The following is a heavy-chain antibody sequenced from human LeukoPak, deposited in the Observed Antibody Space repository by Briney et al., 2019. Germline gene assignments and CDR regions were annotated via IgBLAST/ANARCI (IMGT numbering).Heavy chain of an antibody. CDR2: IYPGDSDT. Sequence: GESLKISCKGSGYSFTSYWIGWVRQMPGKGLEWMRIIYPGDSDTRYSPSFQGQVTISADESISTAYLQWSSLKASDTAMYYCARHVTIFGVVGHMDVWGKGTTVTVSS. D-gene: IGHD3-3*01. J-gene: IGHJ6*03. CDR3: ARHVTIFGVVGHMDV. V-gene: IGHV5-51*01. CDR1: GYSFTSYW.